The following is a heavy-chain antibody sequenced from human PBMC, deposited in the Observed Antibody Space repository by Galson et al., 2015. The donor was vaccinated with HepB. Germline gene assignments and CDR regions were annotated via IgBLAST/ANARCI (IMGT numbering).Heavy chain of an antibody. CDR1: GFTFRNYY. J-gene: IGHJ4*02. V-gene: IGHV3-11*06. Sequence: SLRLSCAVYGFTFRNYYMSWIRQAPGKGLEWIAYVSDSGTYITYTDPVKGRFTVFRDNARNSVYLQMSALGADDTAIYYCATSLQYYVQSYWSLGTLVTVSS. D-gene: IGHD3-10*01. CDR2: VSDSGTYI. CDR3: ATSLQYYVQSY.